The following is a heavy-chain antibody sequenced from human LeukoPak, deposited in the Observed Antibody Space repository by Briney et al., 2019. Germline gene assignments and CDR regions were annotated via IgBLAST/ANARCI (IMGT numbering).Heavy chain of an antibody. Sequence: GESLKISCKGSGYTFTNYWIGLVRQMPGKGLEWMGIFYPGNSETRYSPSFQGQVTISADKSISTAYLQWSSLKASDTAMYYCARRFYDILTGSRDAFDIWGQGTMVTVSS. CDR3: ARRFYDILTGSRDAFDI. D-gene: IGHD3-9*01. J-gene: IGHJ3*02. CDR2: FYPGNSET. CDR1: GYTFTNYW. V-gene: IGHV5-51*01.